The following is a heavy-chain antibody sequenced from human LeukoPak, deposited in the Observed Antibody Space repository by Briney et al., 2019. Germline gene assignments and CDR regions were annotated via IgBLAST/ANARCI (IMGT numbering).Heavy chain of an antibody. CDR2: IYYSGST. V-gene: IGHV4-39*01. J-gene: IGHJ4*02. D-gene: IGHD5-18*01. CDR3: ASQRGYSYGSYYFDY. CDR1: GGSISSPSYY. Sequence: SETLSLTCSVSGGSISSPSYYWGWIRQPPGKGLEWIGTIYYSGSTSYNPSLNSRFTISVDTSKNQFSLRLSSVTAADTAVYYCASQRGYSYGSYYFDYWGQGTLVTVSS.